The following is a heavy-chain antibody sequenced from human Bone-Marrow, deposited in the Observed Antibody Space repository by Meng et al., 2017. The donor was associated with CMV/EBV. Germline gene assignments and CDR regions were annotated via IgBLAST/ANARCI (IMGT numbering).Heavy chain of an antibody. D-gene: IGHD2-2*02. Sequence: GESLKISCAASGFTFSSYSMNWVRQAPGKGLEWVANIKQDGSEKYYVDSVKGRFTISRDNAKNSLYLQMNSLRAEDTAVYYCARDRGVVVPAAIVLDYWGQGTLVTVSS. CDR1: GFTFSSYS. J-gene: IGHJ4*02. V-gene: IGHV3-7*01. CDR3: ARDRGVVVPAAIVLDY. CDR2: IKQDGSEK.